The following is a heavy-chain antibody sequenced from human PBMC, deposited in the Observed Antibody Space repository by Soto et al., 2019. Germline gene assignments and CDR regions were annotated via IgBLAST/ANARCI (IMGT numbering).Heavy chain of an antibody. J-gene: IGHJ3*01. CDR1: GFTFSSSS. Sequence: ASVKVSCKASGFTFSSSSVQWVLQARVQRLEWIRRIVIGTGNTNYAQRFQDRVTFTTDMSTSTAYMELSSLRSEDTAVYYCARDKVRGVIHGAFDVWGQGTMVTVSS. D-gene: IGHD3-10*01. V-gene: IGHV1-58*01. CDR2: IVIGTGNT. CDR3: ARDKVRGVIHGAFDV.